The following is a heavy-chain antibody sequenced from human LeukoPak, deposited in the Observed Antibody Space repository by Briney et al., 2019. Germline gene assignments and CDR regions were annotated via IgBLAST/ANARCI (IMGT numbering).Heavy chain of an antibody. CDR3: AREDPQTTVPEGMDV. V-gene: IGHV4-59*01. Sequence: SVTLSLTCSVSGGSISTYYWSWIRQLPGKGLEWIGYIYYTGTTNYNPSLRSRVTISVDTSRNQFSLRLSSVTAADTAVYYCAREDPQTTVPEGMDVWGHGTTVIVSS. J-gene: IGHJ6*02. CDR1: GGSISTYY. CDR2: IYYTGTT. D-gene: IGHD4-17*01.